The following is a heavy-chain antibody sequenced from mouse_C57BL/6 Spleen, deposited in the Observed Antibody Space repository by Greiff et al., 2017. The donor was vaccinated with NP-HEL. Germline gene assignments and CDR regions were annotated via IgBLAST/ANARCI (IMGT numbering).Heavy chain of an antibody. CDR2: IYPGDGDT. CDR1: GYAFSSSW. Sequence: VQLQQSGPELVKPGASVKISCKASGYAFSSSWMNWVKQRPGKGLEWIGRIYPGDGDTNYNGKFKGKATRTADKSSSTAYMQLSSLTSEDSAVYFCARSGYYGSSFDYWGQGTTLTVSS. D-gene: IGHD1-1*01. J-gene: IGHJ2*01. V-gene: IGHV1-82*01. CDR3: ARSGYYGSSFDY.